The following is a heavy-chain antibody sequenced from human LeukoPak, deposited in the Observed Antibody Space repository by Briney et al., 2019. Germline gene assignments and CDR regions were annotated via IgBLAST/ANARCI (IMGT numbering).Heavy chain of an antibody. CDR3: ARSEGYYGSGANWFDP. J-gene: IGHJ5*02. D-gene: IGHD3-10*01. Sequence: ASVKVSCKASGYTFTSYDINWVRQAPGQGLEWMGWMNPNSGNTGYAQKFQGRVTMTRNTSISTAYMELSSLRSEDTAVYYCARSEGYYGSGANWFDPWGQGTLVTVSS. CDR2: MNPNSGNT. CDR1: GYTFTSYD. V-gene: IGHV1-8*01.